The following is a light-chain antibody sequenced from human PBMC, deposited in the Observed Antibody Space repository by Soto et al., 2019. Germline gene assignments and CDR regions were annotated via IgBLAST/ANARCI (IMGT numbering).Light chain of an antibody. CDR1: QSVSSN. CDR3: QQYNNWPGT. J-gene: IGKJ1*01. CDR2: GAS. Sequence: EIVMTQSPATLSVSPGERATLSCRASQSVSSNLAWYQQKPGQAPWLLIYGASTRATGIPARFSGSGSGTEFTLTISSLQSEDFAVYFCQQYNNWPGTFGQGTKVDIK. V-gene: IGKV3-15*01.